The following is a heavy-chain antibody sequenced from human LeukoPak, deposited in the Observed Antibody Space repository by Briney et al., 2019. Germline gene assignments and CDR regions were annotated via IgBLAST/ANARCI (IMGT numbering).Heavy chain of an antibody. D-gene: IGHD6-19*01. CDR2: IYHSGST. CDR1: GYSISSGYY. CDR3: AREEDIAVDNFDY. Sequence: NSSETLSLTCAVSGYSISSGYYWGWIRQPPGKGLEWIGSIYHSGSTYYNPSLKSRVTISVDTSKNQFSLKLSSVTAADTAVYYCAREEDIAVDNFDYWGQGTLVTVSS. J-gene: IGHJ4*02. V-gene: IGHV4-38-2*02.